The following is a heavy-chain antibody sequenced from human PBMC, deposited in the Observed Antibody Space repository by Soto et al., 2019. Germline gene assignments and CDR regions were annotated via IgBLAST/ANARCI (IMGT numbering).Heavy chain of an antibody. Sequence: AASVKVSCKASGGTFSSYAISWVRQAPGQGLEWMGGIIPIFGTANYAQKFQGRVTITADESTSTAYMELSSLRSEDTAVYYCARMGDWNNWFDPWGQGTLVTVSS. J-gene: IGHJ5*02. V-gene: IGHV1-69*13. CDR1: GGTFSSYA. CDR3: ARMGDWNNWFDP. CDR2: IIPIFGTA. D-gene: IGHD3-16*01.